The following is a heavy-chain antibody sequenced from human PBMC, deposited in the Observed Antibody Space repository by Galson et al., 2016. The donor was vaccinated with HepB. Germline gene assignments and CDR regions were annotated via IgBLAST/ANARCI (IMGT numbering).Heavy chain of an antibody. Sequence: SMRLSCAASGFSLSGSAMHWVRQAPATGLKSLSFVSHDGKTENYADSVRGRFTVSRDTSNNTLYMQMNSLRVDDTVLYYCARDWAFGDYSCDSWGQGTPVTVSS. D-gene: IGHD3-10*01. CDR3: ARDWAFGDYSCDS. CDR2: VSHDGKTE. V-gene: IGHV3-30*04. CDR1: GFSLSGSA. J-gene: IGHJ4*02.